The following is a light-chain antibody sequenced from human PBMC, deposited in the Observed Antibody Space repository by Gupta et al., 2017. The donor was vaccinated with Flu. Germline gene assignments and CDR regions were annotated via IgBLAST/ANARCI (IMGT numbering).Light chain of an antibody. CDR3: CLYGDNYWV. CDR1: SSDIGIYDY. J-gene: IGLJ3*02. V-gene: IGLV2-11*01. CDR2: DVS. Sequence: QSALTQPRSVSGSPGQSVTISCKGTSSDIGIYDYVTWFQQHPGKAPKLMIYDVSRRPSGVPDRFSGSKSGNTASLTISGLQAEDEADYYCCLYGDNYWVFGGGTELTVV.